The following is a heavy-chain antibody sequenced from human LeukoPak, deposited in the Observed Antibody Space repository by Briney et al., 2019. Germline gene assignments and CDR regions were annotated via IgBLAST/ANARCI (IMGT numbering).Heavy chain of an antibody. CDR1: GFTFSGSD. Sequence: GGSLRLSCAASGFTFSGSDMNWVRQASGKGLEWVGRIRSKVNSYATAYAASVKGRFTISRDDSKNTAYLQMNSLKTEDTAVYYCTRQSWIVGADFDYWGQGTLVTVSS. V-gene: IGHV3-73*01. D-gene: IGHD1-26*01. CDR2: IRSKVNSYAT. J-gene: IGHJ4*02. CDR3: TRQSWIVGADFDY.